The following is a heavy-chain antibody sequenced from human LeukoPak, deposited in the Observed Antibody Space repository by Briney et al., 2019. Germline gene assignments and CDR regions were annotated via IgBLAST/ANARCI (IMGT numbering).Heavy chain of an antibody. CDR2: ISSSGSTI. CDR1: GFTFSDYY. CDR3: AQEGSYCGGDCYSDY. Sequence: AGGSLRLSCAASGFTFSDYYMSWIRQAPGKGLEWVSYISSSGSTIYYADSVKGRFTISRDNAKNSLYLQMNSLRAEDAAVYYCAQEGSYCGGDCYSDYWGQGTLVTVSS. J-gene: IGHJ4*02. D-gene: IGHD2-21*02. V-gene: IGHV3-11*01.